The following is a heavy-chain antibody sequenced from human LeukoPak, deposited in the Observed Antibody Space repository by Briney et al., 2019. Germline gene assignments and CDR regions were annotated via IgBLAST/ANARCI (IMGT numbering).Heavy chain of an antibody. D-gene: IGHD4-17*01. CDR2: IYYSGST. J-gene: IGHJ4*02. CDR1: GGSISSSSYY. Sequence: PSETLSLTCTVSGGSISSSSYYWGWIRQPPGKGLERVGSIYYSGSTYYNPSLKSRVTISVDTSKNQFSLKLSSVTAADTAVYYCARGKSPIYGAGYFDYWGQGTLVTVSS. CDR3: ARGKSPIYGAGYFDY. V-gene: IGHV4-39*07.